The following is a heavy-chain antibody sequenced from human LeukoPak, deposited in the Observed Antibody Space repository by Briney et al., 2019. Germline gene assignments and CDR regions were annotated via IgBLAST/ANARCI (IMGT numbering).Heavy chain of an antibody. Sequence: SETLSLTCTVSGSSINNNFWTWIRQPPGKGLEWIGYIYSSGSANYNPSLKSRVIISGDTSKNQISLRLTSVTAADTAMYFCARHRDYYDTWGYGTLVTVSS. V-gene: IGHV4-59*08. D-gene: IGHD3-22*01. J-gene: IGHJ4*01. CDR2: IYSSGSA. CDR3: ARHRDYYDT. CDR1: GSSINNNF.